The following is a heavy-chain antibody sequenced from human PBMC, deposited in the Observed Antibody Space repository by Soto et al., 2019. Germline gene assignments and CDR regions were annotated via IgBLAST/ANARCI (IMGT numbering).Heavy chain of an antibody. D-gene: IGHD3-10*01. CDR2: FDPEEGKM. Sequence: QVQVVQSGTEVKKPGASVKVSCKVSGYTLNELCIHWVRQPPGKGREWIGGFDPEEGKMIYAQNFQGRVTMTEDTSTDTAYMELNSLTSEDTAIYYCATDLGAALAPLSMLYFQEWAQGTVVTASS. CDR1: GYTLNELC. J-gene: IGHJ1*01. CDR3: ATDLGAALAPLSMLYFQE. V-gene: IGHV1-24*01.